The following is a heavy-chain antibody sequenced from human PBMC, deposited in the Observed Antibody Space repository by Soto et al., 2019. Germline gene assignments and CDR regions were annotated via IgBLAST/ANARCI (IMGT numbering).Heavy chain of an antibody. CDR2: IIPILGIA. J-gene: IGHJ4*02. Sequence: QVQLVQSGAEVQKPGSSVKVSCKASGGTFSSYTISWVRQAPGQGLEWMGRIIPILGIANYAQKFQGRVTITADKSTSTAYMELSSLRSEDTAVYYCARYLRSMGLDYWGQGTLVTVSS. D-gene: IGHD6-6*01. CDR3: ARYLRSMGLDY. V-gene: IGHV1-69*02. CDR1: GGTFSSYT.